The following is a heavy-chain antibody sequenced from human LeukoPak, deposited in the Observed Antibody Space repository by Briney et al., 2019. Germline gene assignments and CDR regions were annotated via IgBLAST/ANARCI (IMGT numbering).Heavy chain of an antibody. V-gene: IGHV4/OR15-8*02. CDR3: SRESGPFCPFGY. CDR1: GGSISGTNW. D-gene: IGHD1-26*01. J-gene: IGHJ4*02. Sequence: SETLSLTCGVSGGSISGTNWWSSVRQPPGQGLEWIGEISLAGQTNYNPSLNGRVTMSLDKSSNQLSLHLTSVTAADTATYYCSRESGPFCPFGYWGQGTLVIVSS. CDR2: ISLAGQT.